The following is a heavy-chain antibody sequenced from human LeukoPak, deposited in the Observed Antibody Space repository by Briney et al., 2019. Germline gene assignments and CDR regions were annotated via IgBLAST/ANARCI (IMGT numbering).Heavy chain of an antibody. CDR2: ISGGGLST. CDR3: AKALCYESHGGGLDN. CDR1: GFTFRHYA. V-gene: IGHV3-23*01. J-gene: IGHJ4*02. D-gene: IGHD3-22*01. Sequence: GGSLRLSCAASGFTFRHYAMTWGRQTPGKGLEWVATISGGGLSTYYADSAKGRLTLSRDNSENTVCLQMNSLRVEDTATYYFAKALCYESHGGGLDNWGQGT.